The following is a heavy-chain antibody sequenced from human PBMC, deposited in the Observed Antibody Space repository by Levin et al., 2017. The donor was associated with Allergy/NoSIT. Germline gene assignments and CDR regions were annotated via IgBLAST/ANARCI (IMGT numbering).Heavy chain of an antibody. CDR1: GGSISSGGYY. V-gene: IGHV4-31*03. Sequence: SETLSLTCTVSGGSISSGGYYWSWIRQHPGKGLEWIGYIYYSGSTYYNPSLKSRVTISVDTSKNQFSLKLSSVTAADTAVYYCARSSWIQLWLEGNAFDIWGQGTMVTVSS. CDR2: IYYSGST. J-gene: IGHJ3*02. D-gene: IGHD5-18*01. CDR3: ARSSWIQLWLEGNAFDI.